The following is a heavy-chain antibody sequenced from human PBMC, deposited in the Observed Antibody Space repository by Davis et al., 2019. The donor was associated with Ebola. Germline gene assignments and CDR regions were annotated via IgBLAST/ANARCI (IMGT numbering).Heavy chain of an antibody. J-gene: IGHJ4*02. CDR3: AGNGGSCYSCFDY. D-gene: IGHD2-15*01. CDR2: IYHSGST. V-gene: IGHV4-4*02. CDR1: GGSISSSNW. Sequence: MPSETLSLTCTVSGGSISSSNWWSWVRQPPGKGPEWIGEIYHSGSTNYNPSLKSRVTISVDTSKNQFSLKLSSVTAADTAVYYCAGNGGSCYSCFDYWGQGTLVTVSS.